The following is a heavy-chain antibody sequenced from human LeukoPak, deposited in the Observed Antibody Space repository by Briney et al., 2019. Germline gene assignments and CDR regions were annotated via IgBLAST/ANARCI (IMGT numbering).Heavy chain of an antibody. Sequence: AASVKVSCKASGGTFSSYVISWVRQAPGQGLEWMGRIIPILGIANYAQKFQGRVTITADKSTSTAYMELSSLRSEDTAVYYCASGSGSARGYFDYWGQGTLVTVSS. D-gene: IGHD1-26*01. V-gene: IGHV1-69*04. CDR2: IIPILGIA. J-gene: IGHJ4*02. CDR3: ASGSGSARGYFDY. CDR1: GGTFSSYV.